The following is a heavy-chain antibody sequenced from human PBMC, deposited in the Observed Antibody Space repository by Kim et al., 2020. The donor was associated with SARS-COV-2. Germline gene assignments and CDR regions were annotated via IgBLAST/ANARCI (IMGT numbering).Heavy chain of an antibody. Sequence: KGLEWMGGLEPEDGETIYAQKFQGRVTMTEDTATDAAYMELSSLRSEDTAVYYGATGGGGSGWLKPFDYWGQGALVTVSS. D-gene: IGHD6-19*01. V-gene: IGHV1-24*01. CDR3: ATGGGGSGWLKPFDY. J-gene: IGHJ4*02. CDR2: LEPEDGET.